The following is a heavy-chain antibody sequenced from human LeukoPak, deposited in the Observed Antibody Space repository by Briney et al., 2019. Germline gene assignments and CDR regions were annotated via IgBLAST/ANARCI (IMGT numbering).Heavy chain of an antibody. V-gene: IGHV3-23*01. CDR2: IGGSGGST. J-gene: IGHJ4*02. CDR3: AKEVGGTPFDY. CDR1: GFTFSTYS. D-gene: IGHD1-26*01. Sequence: PGGSLRVSCAAPGFTFSTYSMSWVRQAPGKGLEWVSAIGGSGGSTYYADSVKGRFTISRDSSKNTLYLQMNSLRAEDTAVYYCAKEVGGTPFDYWGQGTLVTVSS.